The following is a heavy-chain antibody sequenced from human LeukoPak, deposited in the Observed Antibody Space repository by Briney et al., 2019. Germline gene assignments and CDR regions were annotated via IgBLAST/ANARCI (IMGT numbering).Heavy chain of an antibody. D-gene: IGHD3-3*01. J-gene: IGHJ6*02. Sequence: SETLSLTCTVSGGSISSYYWSWIRQPPGKGLEWIGYIYDSGSTNYNPSLKSRVTTSVDTSKNQFSLKLSSVTAADTAVYYCARGPYYDFWSGYSAYYYYGMDVWGQGTTVTVSS. V-gene: IGHV4-59*01. CDR2: IYDSGST. CDR1: GGSISSYY. CDR3: ARGPYYDFWSGYSAYYYYGMDV.